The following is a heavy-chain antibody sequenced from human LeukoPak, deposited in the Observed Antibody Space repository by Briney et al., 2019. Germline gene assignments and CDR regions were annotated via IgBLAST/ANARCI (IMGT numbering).Heavy chain of an antibody. CDR1: GFTFDDYT. V-gene: IGHV3-43*01. CDR2: ISWDGGST. J-gene: IGHJ4*02. D-gene: IGHD2-2*01. Sequence: GGSLRLSCAASGFTFDDYTMHRVRQAPGKGLEWVSLISWDGGSTYYADSVKGRFTISRDNSKNSLYLQMNSLRTEDTALYYCARGGDCSSTSCYFYGPDYWGQGTLVTVSS. CDR3: ARGGDCSSTSCYFYGPDY.